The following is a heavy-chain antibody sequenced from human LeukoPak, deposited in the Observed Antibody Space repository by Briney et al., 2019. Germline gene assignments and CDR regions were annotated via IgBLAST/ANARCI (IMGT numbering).Heavy chain of an antibody. Sequence: SETLSLTCTVSGGSISGYYWSWVRQPAGKGLEWIGRIYSSGSANYNPSLKSRVTMSVDTSNNQFSLKLTSVSAADTAVYYCAREYGDLDYWGQGTLVTVSA. CDR3: AREYGDLDY. CDR2: IYSSGSA. V-gene: IGHV4-4*07. CDR1: GGSISGYY. J-gene: IGHJ4*02. D-gene: IGHD4-17*01.